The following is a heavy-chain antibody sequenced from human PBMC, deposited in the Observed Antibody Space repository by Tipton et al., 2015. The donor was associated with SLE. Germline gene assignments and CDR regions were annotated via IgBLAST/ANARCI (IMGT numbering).Heavy chain of an antibody. V-gene: IGHV3-48*03. J-gene: IGHJ3*02. CDR3: ARDRGTGTTFDAFDI. D-gene: IGHD1-7*01. CDR2: ISSSGSTI. CDR1: GFTFSSYE. Sequence: SLRLSCAASGFTFSSYEMNWVRQAPGKGLEWVSYISSSGSTIYYADSVKGRFTISRDNAKNSLYLQMNSLRAEDTAVYYCARDRGTGTTFDAFDIWGQGTMVPVSS.